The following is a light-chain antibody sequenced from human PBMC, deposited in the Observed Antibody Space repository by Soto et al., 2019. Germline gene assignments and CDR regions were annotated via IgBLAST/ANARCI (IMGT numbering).Light chain of an antibody. V-gene: IGKV3D-11*02. J-gene: IGKJ4*01. CDR3: LQLSNWTLT. CDR2: DAS. Sequence: EIVLTQSPGTLSLCQGDRATLSCRASQSVSNNYLAWYQQKPGQAPRLLIYDASNTATGIPARFSGSGPGTDFTLTISSLGIEDFAVYCCLQLSNWTLTFGGGTKVDIK. CDR1: QSVSNNY.